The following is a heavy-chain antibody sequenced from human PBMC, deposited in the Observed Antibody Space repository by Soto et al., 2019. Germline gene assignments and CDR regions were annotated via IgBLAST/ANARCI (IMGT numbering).Heavy chain of an antibody. Sequence: QLQLQESGPGLVKPSETLSLTCTVSGDSISSSSHYWGWVRQPPGKGLEWIGNIYYSGSTYYNPSLNSGSTYYNPSLKSRVTISVDTSKNQFSLKLSSVTAADTAVYYCARGGDYRYYYGMDVWGQGTTVTVSS. CDR1: GDSISSSSHY. J-gene: IGHJ6*02. V-gene: IGHV4-39*01. D-gene: IGHD4-17*01. CDR2: IYYSGSTYYNPSLNSGST. CDR3: ARGGDYRYYYGMDV.